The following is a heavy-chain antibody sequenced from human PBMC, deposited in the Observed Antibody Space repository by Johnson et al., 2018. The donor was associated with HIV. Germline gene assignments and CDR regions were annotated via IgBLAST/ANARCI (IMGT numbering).Heavy chain of an antibody. CDR1: GFTFSNAW. J-gene: IGHJ3*02. V-gene: IGHV3-15*01. D-gene: IGHD2-15*01. Sequence: VESGGGVVRPGGSLRLSCAASGFTFSNAWMSWVRQAPGKGLEWVGRIKSKTDGGTTDYAAPVKGRFTISRDDSKNTLYLQMNSLRAEDTAVYYGARVPWSLDAFDIWGQGTMVTVSS. CDR3: ARVPWSLDAFDI. CDR2: IKSKTDGGTT.